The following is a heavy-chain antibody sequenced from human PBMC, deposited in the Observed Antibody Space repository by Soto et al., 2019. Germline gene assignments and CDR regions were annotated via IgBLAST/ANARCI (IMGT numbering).Heavy chain of an antibody. Sequence: PSETLSLTCVVSDGSISSYDWWTWVRQPPGQGLEWIGKMYHSGGADYSPSLKSRVTISADASKTHFSLRLTGVTAADTAVYYCGPGNVDSMLEYWDQGTQVAVSS. D-gene: IGHD5-12*01. V-gene: IGHV4-4*02. CDR1: DGSISSYDW. CDR3: GPGNVDSMLEY. CDR2: MYHSGGA. J-gene: IGHJ4*02.